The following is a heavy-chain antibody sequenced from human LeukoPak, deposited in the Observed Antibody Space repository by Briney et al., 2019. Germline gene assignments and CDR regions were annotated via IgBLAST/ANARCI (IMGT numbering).Heavy chain of an antibody. Sequence: ASVKVSCKASGYTFTSYGISWVRQAPGQRLEWMGWINAGNGNTKYSQEFQGRVTITRDTSASTAYMELSSLRSEDMAVYYCARVSYYYDSSGYYSWYFDYWGQGTLVTVSS. CDR2: INAGNGNT. V-gene: IGHV1-3*03. CDR3: ARVSYYYDSSGYYSWYFDY. CDR1: GYTFTSYG. J-gene: IGHJ4*02. D-gene: IGHD3-22*01.